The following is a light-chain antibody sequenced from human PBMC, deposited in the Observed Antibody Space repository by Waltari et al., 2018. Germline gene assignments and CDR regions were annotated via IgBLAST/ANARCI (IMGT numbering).Light chain of an antibody. Sequence: ALTQPPPVSGSPGQSVTISCSGSSSDIGTYNYVSWYQQHTGKAPKLLIYDVHKRPSGVSTLFSGSKSGNTASLTISGLQAEDETDYYCNSYAGNNNWVFGGGTRLTVL. J-gene: IGLJ3*02. V-gene: IGLV2-8*01. CDR2: DVH. CDR3: NSYAGNNNWV. CDR1: SSDIGTYNY.